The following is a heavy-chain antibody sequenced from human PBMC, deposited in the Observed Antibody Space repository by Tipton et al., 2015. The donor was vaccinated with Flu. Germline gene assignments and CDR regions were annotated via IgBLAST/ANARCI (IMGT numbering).Heavy chain of an antibody. CDR1: GGSIRGYY. CDR3: ARDRGWPAALDY. V-gene: IGHV4-59*01. Sequence: LRLSCTVSGGSIRGYYWNWIRQFPGKGLEWIGFSYYSGSTAYNPSLRSRVTISVDTSRNQFSLNLKSVTAADTAVYYCARDRGWPAALDYWSQGILVTVSS. CDR2: SYYSGST. J-gene: IGHJ4*02. D-gene: IGHD3-10*01.